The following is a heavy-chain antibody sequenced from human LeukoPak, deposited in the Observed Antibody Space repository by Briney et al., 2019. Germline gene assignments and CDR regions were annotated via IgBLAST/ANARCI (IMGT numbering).Heavy chain of an antibody. CDR1: GGSISSYY. Sequence: SETLSLTCTVSGGSISSYYWSWIRQPAGKGLEWIGRIYTSGSTNYNPSLKSRVTMSVDTSKNQFSLKLSPVTAADTAVYYCAREVELRPIMHNWFDPWGQGTLVTVSS. V-gene: IGHV4-4*07. D-gene: IGHD1-7*01. J-gene: IGHJ5*02. CDR3: AREVELRPIMHNWFDP. CDR2: IYTSGST.